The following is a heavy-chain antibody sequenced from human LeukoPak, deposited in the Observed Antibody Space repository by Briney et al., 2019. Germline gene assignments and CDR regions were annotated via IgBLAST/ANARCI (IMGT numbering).Heavy chain of an antibody. D-gene: IGHD3-9*01. CDR2: IYWDDDK. Sequence: SGPTLVNPTQTPTLTCTFSGFSLSTSGVGVGWIRQPPGKALEWLALIYWDDDKRYSPSLKSRLTITKDTSKNQVVLTMTNMDPVDTATYYCAQRGILTGYPLFDYWGQGTLVTVSS. J-gene: IGHJ4*02. V-gene: IGHV2-5*02. CDR3: AQRGILTGYPLFDY. CDR1: GFSLSTSGVG.